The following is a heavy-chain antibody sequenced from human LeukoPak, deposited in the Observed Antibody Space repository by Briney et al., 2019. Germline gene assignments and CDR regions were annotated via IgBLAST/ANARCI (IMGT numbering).Heavy chain of an antibody. J-gene: IGHJ4*02. CDR3: ARDRGGYYYDSSGYLN. CDR1: GFTFSSYS. D-gene: IGHD3-22*01. V-gene: IGHV3-21*01. CDR2: ISSSSSYI. Sequence: GESLKISCAASGFTFSSYSMNWVRQAPGKGLEWVSSISSSSSYIYYADSVKGRFTISRDNAKNSLYLQMNSLRAEDTAVYYCARDRGGYYYDSSGYLNWGQGTLVTVSS.